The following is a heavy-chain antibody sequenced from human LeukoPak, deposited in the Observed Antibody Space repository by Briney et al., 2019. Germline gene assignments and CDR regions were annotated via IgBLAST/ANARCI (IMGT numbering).Heavy chain of an antibody. CDR1: GFTFSSYG. CDR2: ISYAGSNK. V-gene: IGHV3-30*18. Sequence: GGSLRLSCAASGFTFSSYGMHWVRQAPGKGLEWVAVISYAGSNKYYADSVKGRFTISRDNSKNTLYLQMNSLRAEDTAVYYCAKRSQYYFDYWGQGTLVTVSS. J-gene: IGHJ4*02. CDR3: AKRSQYYFDY.